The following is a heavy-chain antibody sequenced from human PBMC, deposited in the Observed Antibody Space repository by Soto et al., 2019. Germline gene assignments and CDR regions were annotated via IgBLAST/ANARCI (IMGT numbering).Heavy chain of an antibody. CDR1: GFTFSDHA. Sequence: EVQLLESGGGLVQPGGSLRLSCTASGFTFSDHAMTWVRQAPGKGLERVSGISGGGSGAYYADSVKGRSTVCRANVKNTLSLQMVSVRAVDARVFYGWIAVSWYTQWGQGNLVTVSS. CDR2: ISGGGSGA. J-gene: IGHJ4*02. D-gene: IGHD1-20*01. V-gene: IGHV3-23*01. CDR3: WIAVSWYTQ.